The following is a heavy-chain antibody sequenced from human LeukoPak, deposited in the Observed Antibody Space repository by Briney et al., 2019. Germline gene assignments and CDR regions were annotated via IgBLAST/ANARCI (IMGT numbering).Heavy chain of an antibody. D-gene: IGHD2-8*01. Sequence: GGSLRLSCAASGFTFSSYGMHWVRQAPGKGLEWVAVISYDGSNKYYADSVKGRFTISRDNSKNTLYLQMNSLRAEDTAVYYCAKVGRYCTNGVCYNSFDYWGQGTLVTVSS. CDR3: AKVGRYCTNGVCYNSFDY. J-gene: IGHJ4*02. V-gene: IGHV3-30*18. CDR1: GFTFSSYG. CDR2: ISYDGSNK.